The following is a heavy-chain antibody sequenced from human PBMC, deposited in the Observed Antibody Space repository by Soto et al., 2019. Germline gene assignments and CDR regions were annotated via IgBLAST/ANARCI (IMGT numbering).Heavy chain of an antibody. Sequence: LSLTCTVSGDPRSKGADYGSCTRQHPRKALECIGYIYYSGSTDSIPSLKSRLTISIDTSKKKFSLQLSSVTAADTAVYYCARAGGDADSFLSGVDDCGEGSLVTIS. D-gene: IGHD2-21*02. J-gene: IGHJ4*02. CDR2: IYYSGST. V-gene: IGHV4-31*03. CDR1: GDPRSKGADY. CDR3: ARAGGDADSFLSGVDD.